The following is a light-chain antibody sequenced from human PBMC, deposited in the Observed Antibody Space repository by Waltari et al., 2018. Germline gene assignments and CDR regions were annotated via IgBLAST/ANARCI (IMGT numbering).Light chain of an antibody. V-gene: IGKV3-20*01. J-gene: IGKJ4*01. CDR2: VAA. CDR3: QQYDISPLT. Sequence: ARTTVITTDLAWYHQEPGQAPTLLVCVAAIRPTCIPDRCSVSGSWTYFSLTISSLEPEDFAVYYCQQYDISPLTFGGGTKVEIK. CDR1: TTVITTD.